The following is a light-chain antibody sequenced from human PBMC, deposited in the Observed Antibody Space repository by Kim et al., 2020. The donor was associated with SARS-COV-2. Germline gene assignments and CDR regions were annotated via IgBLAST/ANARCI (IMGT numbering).Light chain of an antibody. CDR2: TNN. Sequence: GQRVTISCSGRSSNIGSNTVNWYQQLPGRAPKLLINTNNQGPSGVPDRFSGSKSGTSASLAISWLQSEDEADYYCASWDVSLNGWVFGGGTKLTVL. CDR1: SSNIGSNT. V-gene: IGLV1-44*01. CDR3: ASWDVSLNGWV. J-gene: IGLJ3*02.